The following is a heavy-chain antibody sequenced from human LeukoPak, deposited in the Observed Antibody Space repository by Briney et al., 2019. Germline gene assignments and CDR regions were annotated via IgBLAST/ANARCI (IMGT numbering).Heavy chain of an antibody. CDR3: ARGAGLPGLRYFDWLLSPLMDV. J-gene: IGHJ6*02. V-gene: IGHV4-34*01. CDR2: INHSGST. D-gene: IGHD3-9*01. CDR1: GGSFSGYY. Sequence: KPSGTLSLTCAVYGGSFSGYYWSWIRQPPGKGLEWIGEINHSGSTNYNPSLKSRVTISVDTSKNQFSLKLSSVTAADTAVYYCARGAGLPGLRYFDWLLSPLMDVWGQGTTVTVSS.